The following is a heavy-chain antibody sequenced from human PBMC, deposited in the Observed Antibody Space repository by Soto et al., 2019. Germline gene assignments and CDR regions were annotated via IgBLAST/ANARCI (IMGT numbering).Heavy chain of an antibody. CDR2: IYYSGST. CDR3: ARQGGSHLSD. V-gene: IGHV4-39*01. CDR1: GGSISSSSYY. D-gene: IGHD3-16*01. Sequence: QLQLQESGPGLVKPSETLSLTCTVSGGSISSSSYYWGWIRQPPGKGLEWIGSIYYSGSTYYNPSLTSRVPISVDTSKNQFSLKLSSVTAADTAVYYCARQGGSHLSDWGQGTLVTVSS. J-gene: IGHJ4*02.